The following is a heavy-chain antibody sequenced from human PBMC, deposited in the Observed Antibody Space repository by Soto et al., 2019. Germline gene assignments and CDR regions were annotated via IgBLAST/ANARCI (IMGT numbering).Heavy chain of an antibody. J-gene: IGHJ5*02. CDR1: GYTFTSYG. CDR3: ARDYRSEDPGWFDP. Sequence: QVQLVQSGAEVTKPGASVKVSCKASGYTFTSYGISWVRQAPGQGLEWMGWISAYNGNTNYAQKLQGRVTMTTDTSTSKAYLELRSLRSDDTAVYYCARDYRSEDPGWFDPWGQGTLVTVSS. D-gene: IGHD3-16*02. CDR2: ISAYNGNT. V-gene: IGHV1-18*04.